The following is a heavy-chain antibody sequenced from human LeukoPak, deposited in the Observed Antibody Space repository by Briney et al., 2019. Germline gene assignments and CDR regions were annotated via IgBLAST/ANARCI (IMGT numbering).Heavy chain of an antibody. J-gene: IGHJ4*02. Sequence: LRLSCAASGFTFSDYYMSWIRQAPGKGLEWIGYIYHSGSTYYNPSLKSRVTISVDRSKNQFSLKLSSVTAADTAVYYCARSTVGGYFDYWGQGTLVTVSS. D-gene: IGHD4-23*01. CDR2: IYHSGST. V-gene: IGHV4-30-2*01. CDR3: ARSTVGGYFDY. CDR1: GFTFSDYY.